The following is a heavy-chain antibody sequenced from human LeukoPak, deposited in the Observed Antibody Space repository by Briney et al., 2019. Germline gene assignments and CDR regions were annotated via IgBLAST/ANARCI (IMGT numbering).Heavy chain of an antibody. CDR1: GFTFSSYW. CDR2: IYYSGST. J-gene: IGHJ3*02. V-gene: IGHV4-59*05. Sequence: PGGSLRLSCAASGFTFSSYWMSWVRQPPGKGLEWIASIYYSGSTHYNPSLKSRVTISVDTSRNQFSLELRTATAADSAIYYCARNVSRGEPGGAFDIWGQGTMVTVSS. CDR3: ARNVSRGEPGGAFDI. D-gene: IGHD3-16*01.